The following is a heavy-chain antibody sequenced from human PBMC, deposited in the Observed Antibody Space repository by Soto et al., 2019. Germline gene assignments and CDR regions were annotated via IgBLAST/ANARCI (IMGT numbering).Heavy chain of an antibody. CDR1: GGSFIGYY. CDR3: ATLGHYDFWSGFRKGNWFDP. J-gene: IGHJ5*02. Sequence: QVKLQQWGAGLLKPSETVSLTCAVYGGSFIGYYGTWIRQPPGKGLEWIGETNHSGSTNYNPSLKSRVTISADTSKNQFTLRLSSVTAADTFVYYCATLGHYDFWSGFRKGNWFDPWGQGTLVTVSS. D-gene: IGHD3-3*01. V-gene: IGHV4-34*01. CDR2: TNHSGST.